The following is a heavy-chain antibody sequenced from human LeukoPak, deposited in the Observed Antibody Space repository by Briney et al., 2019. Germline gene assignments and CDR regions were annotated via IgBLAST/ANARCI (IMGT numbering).Heavy chain of an antibody. Sequence: SETLSPTCTVSGVSISSSSYYWGWLRQPPGKGLEWIGSIYYSGSTYYNPSLKSRVTISVDTSKNQFSLKLSSVTAADTAVYYCARLYSPTNWFDPWGQGTLVTVSS. CDR3: ARLYSPTNWFDP. V-gene: IGHV4-39*01. CDR2: IYYSGST. D-gene: IGHD4-11*01. CDR1: GVSISSSSYY. J-gene: IGHJ5*02.